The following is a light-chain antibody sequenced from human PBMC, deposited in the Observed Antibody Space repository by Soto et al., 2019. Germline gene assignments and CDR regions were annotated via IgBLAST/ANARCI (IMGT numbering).Light chain of an antibody. CDR3: CSFATGSTYV. V-gene: IGLV2-23*01. CDR2: EGS. J-gene: IGLJ1*01. CDR1: SSNVGSYNL. Sequence: QSALTQPASVFGSPGQSITISCTGTSSNVGSYNLVSWYQQHPGKAPKLLIYEGSKRPSGVSHRFSGSKSGNTASLTISGLQAEDEADYYCCSFATGSTYVFGTGTKVTVL.